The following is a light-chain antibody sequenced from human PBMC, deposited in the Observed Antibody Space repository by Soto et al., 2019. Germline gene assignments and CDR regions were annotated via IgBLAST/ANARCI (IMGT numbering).Light chain of an antibody. Sequence: QSVLTQPASVSGSPGQSITISCTGTSSDIVDYNFVSWYLQHPGKAPQLLIYDVNHRPSGLSSRFSGSRSGNTASLTIAGLQADDEGEYYCSSYTGRTTLVFGGGTKLTVL. CDR1: SSDIVDYNF. CDR2: DVN. J-gene: IGLJ2*01. V-gene: IGLV2-14*03. CDR3: SSYTGRTTLV.